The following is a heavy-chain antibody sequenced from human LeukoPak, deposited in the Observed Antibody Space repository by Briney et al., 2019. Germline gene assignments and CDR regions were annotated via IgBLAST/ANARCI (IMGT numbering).Heavy chain of an antibody. CDR2: IYYSGST. CDR3: ARGRFLDAFDI. V-gene: IGHV4-59*01. D-gene: IGHD3-3*01. J-gene: IGHJ3*02. CDR1: GGSISSYY. Sequence: SETLSLTCTVSGGSISSYYWSWIRQPPGKGLGWIGYIYYSGSTKYKPSLKSRVTISVDTSKNQFSLKLSSVTAADTAVYYCARGRFLDAFDIWGQGTMVTVSS.